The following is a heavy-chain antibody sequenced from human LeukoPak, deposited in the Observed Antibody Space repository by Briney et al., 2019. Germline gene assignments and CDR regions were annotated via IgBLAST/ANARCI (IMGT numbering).Heavy chain of an antibody. CDR2: VSYDGSNE. CDR1: GFTFSSYA. Sequence: GGSLRLSCAASGFTFSSYAMHWVRQAPGKGLEWVAVVSYDGSNEYYADSVKGRFTLSRDNSKNTLYLQMNSLRAEDTAVYYCARDFVLRYFDWLLSLDYWGQGTLVTVSS. CDR3: ARDFVLRYFDWLLSLDY. J-gene: IGHJ4*02. D-gene: IGHD3-9*01. V-gene: IGHV3-30-3*01.